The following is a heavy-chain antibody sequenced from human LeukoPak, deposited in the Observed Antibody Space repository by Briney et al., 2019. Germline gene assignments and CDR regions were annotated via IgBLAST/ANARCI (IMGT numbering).Heavy chain of an antibody. Sequence: PGRSLRLSCAASGFTFSSYGMHWVRQAPGKGLEWVAVISYDGSNKYYADSVKGRFTISRDNSKNTLYLQMNSLRAEDTAVYYCAKRGQYYFDYWGQGTLVTVSS. D-gene: IGHD3-10*01. CDR2: ISYDGSNK. V-gene: IGHV3-30*18. CDR1: GFTFSSYG. J-gene: IGHJ4*02. CDR3: AKRGQYYFDY.